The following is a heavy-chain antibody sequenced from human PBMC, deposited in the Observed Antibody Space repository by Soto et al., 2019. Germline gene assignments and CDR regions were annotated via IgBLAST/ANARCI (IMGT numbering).Heavy chain of an antibody. CDR1: GGSISSGGYY. D-gene: IGHD3-10*01. CDR2: IYYSGST. J-gene: IGHJ4*02. V-gene: IGHV4-31*03. Sequence: PTETLSLTCTVSGGSISSGGYYWSWIRQHPGKGLEWIGYIYYSGSTYYNPSLKSRVTISVDTSKNQFSLKLSSVTAADTAVYYCARFGGEHSSDYWGQGTLVTVSS. CDR3: ARFGGEHSSDY.